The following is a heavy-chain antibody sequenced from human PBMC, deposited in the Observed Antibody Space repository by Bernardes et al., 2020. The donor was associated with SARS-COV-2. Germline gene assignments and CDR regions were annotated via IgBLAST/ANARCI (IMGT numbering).Heavy chain of an antibody. J-gene: IGHJ4*02. V-gene: IGHV3-48*01. CDR1: GFTFSSYS. CDR3: ARRANQDY. Sequence: GSLRLSCATSGFTFSSYSMNWVRQAPGKGLEWVSYIITTSRTIYYADSVKGRFTISRDNAKNSLYLQMNSLRAEDTAVYYCARRANQDYWGQGTLVTVSS. D-gene: IGHD1-26*01. CDR2: IITTSRTI.